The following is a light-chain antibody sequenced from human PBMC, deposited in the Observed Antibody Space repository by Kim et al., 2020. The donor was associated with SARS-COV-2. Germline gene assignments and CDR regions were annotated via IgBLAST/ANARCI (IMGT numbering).Light chain of an antibody. J-gene: IGKJ3*01. CDR2: GAS. V-gene: IGKV3-20*01. CDR1: ESVSSTY. CDR3: QQYGSSLFT. Sequence: PGEGATLSCRASESVSSTYLAWYQQKPGQAPRLLIYGASSRATGIPDRFSGSGSGTDFTLTISRLEPEDFAVYYCQQYGSSLFTFGPGTKVD.